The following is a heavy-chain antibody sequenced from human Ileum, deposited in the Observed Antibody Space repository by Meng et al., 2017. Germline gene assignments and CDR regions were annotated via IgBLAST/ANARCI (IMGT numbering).Heavy chain of an antibody. Sequence: EVHLVETGGGLCQPGEYLKLCWAASGFPVSSNYISWVRQAPGKGLEWVSVIYAGGTTYYADSVKGRFTISRDDSKNTVFLQMNSLRGEDTAVYYCAGRYSSGWYVHWGQGTLVTVSS. D-gene: IGHD6-19*01. CDR3: AGRYSSGWYVH. J-gene: IGHJ5*02. CDR2: IYAGGTT. CDR1: GFPVSSNY. V-gene: IGHV3-53*02.